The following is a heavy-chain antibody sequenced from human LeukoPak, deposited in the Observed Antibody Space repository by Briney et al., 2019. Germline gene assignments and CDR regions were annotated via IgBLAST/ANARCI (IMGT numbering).Heavy chain of an antibody. CDR2: ISAYNGDT. D-gene: IGHD3-9*01. V-gene: IGHV1-18*01. Sequence: ASVKVSCKPSGYTFTSYGISWVRQAPGHGLEWMGWISAYNGDTEHAQKFLGRVTMTTETSTSTAYMELRSLRSDDTAVYYCARSAAGSPFYFEIWGQGTLVTVSS. J-gene: IGHJ4*02. CDR1: GYTFTSYG. CDR3: ARSAAGSPFYFEI.